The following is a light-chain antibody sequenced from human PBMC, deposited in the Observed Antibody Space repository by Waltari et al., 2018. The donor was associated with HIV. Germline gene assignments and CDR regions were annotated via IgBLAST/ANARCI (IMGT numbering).Light chain of an antibody. J-gene: IGKJ1*01. CDR3: HQYDALPET. V-gene: IGKV3-20*01. CDR1: EAISSSH. Sequence: EIVLPQSPGTLPLSPGEGPPLSCKASEAISSSHLAWYQLKPRQAPRLLIYGASVRAADVPDRFSGRAFGADFTLAITRLEPDDFAVYFCHQYDALPETFGQGT. CDR2: GAS.